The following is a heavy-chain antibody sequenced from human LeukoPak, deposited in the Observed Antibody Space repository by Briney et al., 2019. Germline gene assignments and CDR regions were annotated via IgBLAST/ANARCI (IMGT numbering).Heavy chain of an antibody. CDR1: GYTLTELS. Sequence: AASVKVSCKVSGYTLTELSMHWVRQAPGQGLEWMGRINPNSGGTNYAQKFQGRVTMTRDTSISTAYMELSRLRSDDTAVYYCAIQIVVVTAFDYWGQGALVTVSS. D-gene: IGHD3-22*01. V-gene: IGHV1-2*06. J-gene: IGHJ4*02. CDR3: AIQIVVVTAFDY. CDR2: INPNSGGT.